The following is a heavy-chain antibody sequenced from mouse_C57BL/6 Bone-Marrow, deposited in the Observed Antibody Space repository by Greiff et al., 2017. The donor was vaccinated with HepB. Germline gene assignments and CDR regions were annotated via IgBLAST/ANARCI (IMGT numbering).Heavy chain of an antibody. J-gene: IGHJ4*01. V-gene: IGHV1-52*01. D-gene: IGHD1-1*01. CDR2: IDPSDSET. Sequence: QVQLQQPGAELVRPGSSVKLSCKASGYTFTSYWMHWVKQRPIQGLEWIGNIDPSDSETHYNQKFKDKATLTVDKSSSTSYMQLSSLTSEDSAVYYCARSPTTVVAYYYAMDYWGQGTSVTVSS. CDR3: ARSPTTVVAYYYAMDY. CDR1: GYTFTSYW.